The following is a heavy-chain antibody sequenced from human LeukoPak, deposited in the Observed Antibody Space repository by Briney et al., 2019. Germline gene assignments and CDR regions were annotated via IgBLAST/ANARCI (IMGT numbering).Heavy chain of an antibody. Sequence: PSETLSLTCAVYGGSFSGYYWSWIRQPPGKGLEWIGEINHSGSTNYNPSLKSRVTISVDTSKNQFSLKLSSVTAADTAVYYCARTTAITTIGAYDWFDPWGQGTLVTVSS. CDR2: INHSGST. J-gene: IGHJ5*02. CDR1: GGSFSGYY. V-gene: IGHV4-34*01. D-gene: IGHD3-22*01. CDR3: ARTTAITTIGAYDWFDP.